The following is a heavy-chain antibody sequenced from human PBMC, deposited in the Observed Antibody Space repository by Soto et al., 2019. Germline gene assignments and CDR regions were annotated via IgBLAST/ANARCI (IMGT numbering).Heavy chain of an antibody. D-gene: IGHD3-3*01. CDR2: INHSGST. Sequence: SETLSLTCAVYGGSFSGYYWSWIRQPPGKGLEWIGEINHSGSTNYNPSLKSRVTISVDTSKNQFSLKLSSVTAADTAVYYCARGDYDFWSGRGPLDYWGQGTLVPVS. CDR1: GGSFSGYY. V-gene: IGHV4-34*01. CDR3: ARGDYDFWSGRGPLDY. J-gene: IGHJ4*02.